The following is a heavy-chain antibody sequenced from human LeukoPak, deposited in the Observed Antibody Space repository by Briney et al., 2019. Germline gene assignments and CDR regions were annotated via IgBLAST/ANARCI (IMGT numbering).Heavy chain of an antibody. D-gene: IGHD4-17*01. CDR3: ARVPPYGDYRYYYYGMDV. Sequence: SVKVSCKASGGTFSSYAISWVRQAPGQGLEWMGGIIPIFGTANYAQKFQGRVTITADESTSTAYMELSSLRSEDTAVYYCARVPPYGDYRYYYYGMDVWGQGTTVTVSS. J-gene: IGHJ6*02. CDR2: IIPIFGTA. V-gene: IGHV1-69*13. CDR1: GGTFSSYA.